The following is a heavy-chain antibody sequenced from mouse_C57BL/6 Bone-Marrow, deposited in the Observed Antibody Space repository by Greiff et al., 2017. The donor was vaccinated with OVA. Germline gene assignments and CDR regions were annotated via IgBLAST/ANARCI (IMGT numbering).Heavy chain of an antibody. J-gene: IGHJ3*01. V-gene: IGHV5-4*03. CDR3: ARGTYYYGSSPFAY. D-gene: IGHD1-1*01. Sequence: EVMLVESGEGLVKPGGSLKLSCAASGFTFSSYAMSWVRQTPEKRLEWVATISDGGSYTYYPDNVKGRFTISRDNAKNNLYLQMSHLKSEDTAMYYCARGTYYYGSSPFAYWGQGTLVTVSA. CDR2: ISDGGSYT. CDR1: GFTFSSYA.